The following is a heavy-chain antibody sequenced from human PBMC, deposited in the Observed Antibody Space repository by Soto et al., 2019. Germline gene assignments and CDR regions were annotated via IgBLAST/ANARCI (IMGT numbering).Heavy chain of an antibody. CDR2: ISAYNGNT. CDR1: GYTFTSYG. Sequence: ASVKVSCKASGYTFTSYGISWVRQAPGQGLEWMGWISAYNGNTNYAQKLQGRVTMTTDTSTSTAYMELRSLRSDDTAVYHCATDQSGYGKFAYWGQGTLVTVSS. V-gene: IGHV1-18*01. D-gene: IGHD5-12*01. CDR3: ATDQSGYGKFAY. J-gene: IGHJ4*02.